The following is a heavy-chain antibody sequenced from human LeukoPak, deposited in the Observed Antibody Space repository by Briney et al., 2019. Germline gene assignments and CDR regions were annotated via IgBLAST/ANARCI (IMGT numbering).Heavy chain of an antibody. CDR2: IYGGGST. J-gene: IGHJ6*02. V-gene: IGHV3-66*01. CDR1: GFTVSNSY. CDR3: ARESDYYGMDV. Sequence: GGSLRLSCAASGFTVSNSYMSWVSQAPGKGLEWVSVIYGGGSTYYADSVKGRLTISSDNSKNPLYLQMNSLRAEDTAVYYCARESDYYGMDVWGQGTTVTVSS.